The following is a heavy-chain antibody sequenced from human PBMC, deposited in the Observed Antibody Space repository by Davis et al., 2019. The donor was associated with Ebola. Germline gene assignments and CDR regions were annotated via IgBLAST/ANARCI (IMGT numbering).Heavy chain of an antibody. CDR2: IRYDGSNK. Sequence: GGSLRLSCAASGFTFTSYGIHWVRQAPGKGLEWVAFIRYDGSNKYYADSVKGRFTISRDNSKNTLYLQMNSLRAEDTAVYYCAKDDYHSGSPFDYWGQGTLVTVSS. D-gene: IGHD1-26*01. CDR3: AKDDYHSGSPFDY. J-gene: IGHJ4*02. V-gene: IGHV3-30*02. CDR1: GFTFTSYG.